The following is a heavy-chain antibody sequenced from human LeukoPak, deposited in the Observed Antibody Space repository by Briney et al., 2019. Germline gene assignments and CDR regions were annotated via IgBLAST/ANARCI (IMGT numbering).Heavy chain of an antibody. CDR2: IYPGDSDT. V-gene: IGHV5-51*01. CDR3: ARLSPRYCSSTSCYRSPVDP. CDR1: GYSFTSYW. Sequence: GAPLKISCKGSGYSFTSYWNGWVRQMPGKGLEWMGIIYPGDSDTSYSPSFPGQVTISADKSISTAYLQGSSLKASDTAMYYCARLSPRYCSSTSCYRSPVDPWGQGTLVTVSS. J-gene: IGHJ5*02. D-gene: IGHD2-2*01.